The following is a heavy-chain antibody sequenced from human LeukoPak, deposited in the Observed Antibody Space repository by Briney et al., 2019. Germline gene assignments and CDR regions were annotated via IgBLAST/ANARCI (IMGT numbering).Heavy chain of an antibody. V-gene: IGHV1-69*05. CDR1: GGTFSSYA. CDR3: ARAPMATEAYFDY. CDR2: IIPIFGTA. J-gene: IGHJ4*02. Sequence: SVEVSCKASGGTFSSYAISWVRQAPGQGLEWMGRIIPIFGTANYAQKFQGRVTITTDGSTSTAYMELSSLRSEDTAVYYCARAPMATEAYFDYWGQGTLVTVSS. D-gene: IGHD5-24*01.